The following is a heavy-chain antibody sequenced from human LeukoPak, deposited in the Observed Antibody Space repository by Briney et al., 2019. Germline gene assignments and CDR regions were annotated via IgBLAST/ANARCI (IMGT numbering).Heavy chain of an antibody. CDR2: MYYSGST. V-gene: IGHV4-59*08. D-gene: IGHD5-12*01. Sequence: ASETLSLTCTVSGDSIITYYWSWIRQPPGKGREWIGYMYYSGSTNYNPSLKSRVPISVDKSSNQFSLTLSSVTAADTAVYYCARHSRGYDSEFGYWGQGTLVTVSS. CDR3: ARHSRGYDSEFGY. J-gene: IGHJ4*02. CDR1: GDSIITYY.